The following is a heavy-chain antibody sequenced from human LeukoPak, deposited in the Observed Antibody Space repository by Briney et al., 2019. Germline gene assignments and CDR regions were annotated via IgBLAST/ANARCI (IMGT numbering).Heavy chain of an antibody. Sequence: GGSLRLSCVASGFTFSSYSMNWVRQAPGKGLEWVSYISSSSSTIYYADSVKGRFTISRDNAKNSLYLQMNSLRAEDTAVYYCARELDYGDYALPYYYYGMDVWGQGTTVTVSS. D-gene: IGHD4-17*01. CDR3: ARELDYGDYALPYYYYGMDV. V-gene: IGHV3-48*04. CDR1: GFTFSSYS. CDR2: ISSSSSTI. J-gene: IGHJ6*02.